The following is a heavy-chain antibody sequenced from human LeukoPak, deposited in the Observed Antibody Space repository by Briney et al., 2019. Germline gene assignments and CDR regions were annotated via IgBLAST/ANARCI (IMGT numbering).Heavy chain of an antibody. V-gene: IGHV1-18*01. CDR1: GYTFTSLG. CDR3: ARGEGYSGSYWGY. J-gene: IGHJ4*02. D-gene: IGHD1-26*01. CDR2: IRAYNGNT. Sequence: SVNVSCAASGYTFTSLGISWVRRAPRQGREWLGWIRAYNGNTKYAPKLQGRDTMTTDTSTSTAYMELRSLRSDDTAVYYGARGEGYSGSYWGYWGQGTLVTVSS.